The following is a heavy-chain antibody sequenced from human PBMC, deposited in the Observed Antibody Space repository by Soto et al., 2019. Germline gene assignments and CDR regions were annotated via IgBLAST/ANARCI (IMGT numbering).Heavy chain of an antibody. Sequence: QVQLIQSGAEVRKPGASVNISCRASGFNFNDNLINWVRQAPGQGLEWMGWINPDNGNTGYSQTFQGRVTISRHSSASIAYVEVSDLTSEDTAVYYCARDILSVGPRANDAFDVWGQGTMVTVSS. D-gene: IGHD2-8*02. V-gene: IGHV1-3*01. CDR3: ARDILSVGPRANDAFDV. CDR2: INPDNGNT. J-gene: IGHJ3*01. CDR1: GFNFNDNL.